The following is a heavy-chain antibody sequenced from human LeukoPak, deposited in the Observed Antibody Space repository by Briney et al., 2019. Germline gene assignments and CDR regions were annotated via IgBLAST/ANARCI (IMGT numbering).Heavy chain of an antibody. V-gene: IGHV3-48*01. CDR1: GFTFSSYS. Sequence: GGSLRPSCAASGFTFSSYSMNWVRQALGKGLEWVPYISSSSSTIYYADSVKGRFTISRDNAKNSLYLQMNSLRAEDTAVYYCARVLHKRNYDSSTYYGYWGQGTLVTVSS. CDR2: ISSSSSTI. J-gene: IGHJ4*02. CDR3: ARVLHKRNYDSSTYYGY. D-gene: IGHD3-22*01.